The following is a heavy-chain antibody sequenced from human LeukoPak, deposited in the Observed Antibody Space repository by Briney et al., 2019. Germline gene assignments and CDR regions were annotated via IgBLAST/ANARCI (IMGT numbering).Heavy chain of an antibody. V-gene: IGHV3-7*03. CDR1: GFTFSSYW. J-gene: IGHJ4*02. CDR3: ARAPYCIGGSCRFDY. Sequence: PGGSLRLSCAASGFTFSSYWMSWVRQAPGKGLEWVANIKQDGSEKYYVDSAKGRFTISRDNAKNSLYLQMNSLRAEDTAVYYCARAPYCIGGSCRFDYWGQGTLVTVSS. CDR2: IKQDGSEK. D-gene: IGHD2-15*01.